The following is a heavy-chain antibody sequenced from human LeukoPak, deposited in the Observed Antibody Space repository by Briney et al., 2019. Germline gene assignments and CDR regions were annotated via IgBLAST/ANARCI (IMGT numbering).Heavy chain of an antibody. J-gene: IGHJ6*02. CDR1: GGSISSHY. D-gene: IGHD6-13*01. Sequence: PSETLSLTCTVSGGSISSHYWSWIRHPPGKGLEWIGYIYYSGSTNYNPSLKSRFTISVDTSKNQFSLKLSSVTAADTAVYYCAREASSSWYHYYGMDVWGQGTTVTVSS. CDR2: IYYSGST. V-gene: IGHV4-59*11. CDR3: AREASSSWYHYYGMDV.